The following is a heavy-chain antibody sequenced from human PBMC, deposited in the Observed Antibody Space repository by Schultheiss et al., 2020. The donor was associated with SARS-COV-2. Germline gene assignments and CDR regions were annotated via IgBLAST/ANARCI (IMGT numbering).Heavy chain of an antibody. J-gene: IGHJ6*02. D-gene: IGHD6-19*01. V-gene: IGHV3-23*01. CDR2: ISGSGGST. CDR1: GFTFSSYA. CDR3: AKDNESSGWYNYYYGMDV. Sequence: GGSLRLSCAASGFTFSSYAMSWVRQAPGKGLEWVSAISGSGGSTYYADSVKGRFTISRDNSKNTLYLQMNSLRAEDTVVYYCAKDNESSGWYNYYYGMDVWGQGTTVTVSS.